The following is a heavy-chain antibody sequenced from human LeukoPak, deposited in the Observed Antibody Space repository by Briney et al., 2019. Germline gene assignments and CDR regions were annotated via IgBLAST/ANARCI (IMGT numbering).Heavy chain of an antibody. CDR2: ISYDGRSK. V-gene: IGHV3-30*04. Sequence: GGSLRLSCAASGFTFSYYTMHWVRQAPGKGLEWVAVISYDGRSKHYADSVKGRFTISRDNSKSTLYLQMDSLGADDTAIFYCARAYSGSYYEAFDIWGQGTMVTVSS. J-gene: IGHJ3*02. CDR3: ARAYSGSYYEAFDI. D-gene: IGHD1-26*01. CDR1: GFTFSYYT.